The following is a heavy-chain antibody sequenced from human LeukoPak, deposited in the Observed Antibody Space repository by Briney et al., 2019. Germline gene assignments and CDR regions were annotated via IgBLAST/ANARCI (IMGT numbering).Heavy chain of an antibody. CDR3: ARHGSTDQARHWFDP. J-gene: IGHJ5*02. CDR2: IYYSGST. CDR1: GGSISSSSYY. Sequence: SETLSLTCTVSGGSISSSSYYWGWIRQPPGKGLEWIGSIYYSGSTYYNPSLKSRVTISVDTSKNQFSLKLSSVTAADTAVYYCARHGSTDQARHWFDPWGQGTLVTVSS. D-gene: IGHD6-25*01. V-gene: IGHV4-39*01.